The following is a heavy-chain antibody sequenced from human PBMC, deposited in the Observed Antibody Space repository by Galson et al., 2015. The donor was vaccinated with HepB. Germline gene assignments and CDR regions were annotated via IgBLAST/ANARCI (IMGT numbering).Heavy chain of an antibody. CDR3: ASPRFDGSSYDAFDV. CDR1: GFTFSGSA. CDR2: IRSKTNSYAT. D-gene: IGHD2-15*01. Sequence: SLRLSCAASGFTFSGSAMHWVRQASGNGLEWVGRIRSKTNSYATAYAASVNGRFAISRDDSKNTAYLHMYTLKTDDTAVYYCASPRFDGSSYDAFDVWGQGTVVIVSS. V-gene: IGHV3-73*01. J-gene: IGHJ3*01.